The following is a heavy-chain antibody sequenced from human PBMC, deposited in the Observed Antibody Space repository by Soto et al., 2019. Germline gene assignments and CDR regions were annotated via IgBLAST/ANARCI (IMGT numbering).Heavy chain of an antibody. CDR2: ITQDGSEK. D-gene: IGHD3-16*01. V-gene: IGHV3-7*01. CDR1: GFTFSSYW. Sequence: EAQLVESGGGLVQPGGFLRVSCAVSGFTFSSYWMSCVRQAPGKGLEWVAKITQDGSEKDCVDSVKGRFTISRDNANNSLYLHMYSLRAEDTAVYYCARGGRDAYNWFDPWGQGTLVTVSS. J-gene: IGHJ5*02. CDR3: ARGGRDAYNWFDP.